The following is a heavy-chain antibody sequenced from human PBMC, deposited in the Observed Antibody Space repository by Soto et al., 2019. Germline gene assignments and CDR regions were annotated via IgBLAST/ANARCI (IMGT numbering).Heavy chain of an antibody. D-gene: IGHD2-21*02. CDR3: VSSRTAIYGDAFDV. V-gene: IGHV4-59*03. CDR2: IYDSGST. J-gene: IGHJ3*01. CDR1: GDSISSYF. Sequence: QVHLQESGPGLVKPSETLSLTCSVSGDSISSYFRNWIRQPPGKGLEWIGCIYDSGSTNYNPSLKSRVTISLDTSKNLFSLRLSSVTAADTAVYYWVSSRTAIYGDAFDVWGQGTMVTVSS.